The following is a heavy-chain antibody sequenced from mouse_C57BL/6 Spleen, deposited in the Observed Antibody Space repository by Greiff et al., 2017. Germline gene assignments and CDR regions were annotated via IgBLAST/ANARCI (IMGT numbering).Heavy chain of an antibody. V-gene: IGHV1-15*01. D-gene: IGHD4-1*01. CDR1: GYTFTDYE. J-gene: IGHJ2*01. Sequence: QVQLQQSGAELVRPGASVTMSCKASGYTFTDYEMNWVKQTPVHGLEWIGAIDPETGGTAYNQKFKGKAILTADKSSSTAYMELRSLTSEYSAVYYCTRVGGTTDFDYWGQGTTLTVSS. CDR2: IDPETGGT. CDR3: TRVGGTTDFDY.